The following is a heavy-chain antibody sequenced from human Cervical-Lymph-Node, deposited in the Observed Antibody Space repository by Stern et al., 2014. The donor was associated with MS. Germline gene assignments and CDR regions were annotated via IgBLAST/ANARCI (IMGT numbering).Heavy chain of an antibody. CDR2: FYSGIST. Sequence: EVQLESGGTLVQPGGSLRLSCAASGSTVNSHYMTWVRQAPGKGLEWVSIFYSGISTYYAESVKGRFSFSIDNSKNTLFLHMNNLRVEDTAMYYCTREMAARRLDPWGQGTLVIVSA. D-gene: IGHD5-24*01. CDR3: TREMAARRLDP. CDR1: GSTVNSHY. V-gene: IGHV3-66*01. J-gene: IGHJ5*02.